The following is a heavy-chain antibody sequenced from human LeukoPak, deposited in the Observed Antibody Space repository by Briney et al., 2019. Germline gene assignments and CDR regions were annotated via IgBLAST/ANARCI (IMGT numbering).Heavy chain of an antibody. CDR2: INPGGGST. D-gene: IGHD4-23*01. CDR3: ARDMSTRVTPISYAFDV. J-gene: IGHJ3*01. V-gene: IGHV1-46*01. Sequence: ASVKVSCKASGYTFISYYMHWVRQAPGQGLEWMGIINPGGGSTSYAQKFQGRVTMTRDTSTSTVYMELSSLRSEDTAVYYCARDMSTRVTPISYAFDVWGQGTMVTVSS. CDR1: GYTFISYY.